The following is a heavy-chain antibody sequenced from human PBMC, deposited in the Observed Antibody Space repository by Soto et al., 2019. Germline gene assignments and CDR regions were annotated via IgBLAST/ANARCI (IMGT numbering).Heavy chain of an antibody. D-gene: IGHD3-10*02. CDR2: SSNSGTYT. J-gene: IGHJ4*02. CDR1: GFRFSYYY. CDR3: ARSGDNYNVLDF. V-gene: IGHV3-11*06. Sequence: GGSLRLSCAASGFRFSYYYMSWIRQAPGKGLEWLSYSSNSGTYTRYADSVKGRFSISRDNARNSLYLQINSLRGEDTAIYYCARSGDNYNVLDFWGQGTPVTVSS.